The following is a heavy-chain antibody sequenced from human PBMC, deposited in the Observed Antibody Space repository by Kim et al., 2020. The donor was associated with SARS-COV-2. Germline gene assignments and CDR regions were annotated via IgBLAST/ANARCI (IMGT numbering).Heavy chain of an antibody. D-gene: IGHD1-20*01. J-gene: IGHJ3*02. Sequence: SETLSLTCAVSGGSISSGGYSWSWIRQPPGKGLEWIGYIYHSGSTYYNPSLKSRVTISVDRSKNQFSLKLSSVTAADTAVYYCARAARGVTPGITTPKIVSTLRGGAFDIWGQGTMVTVSS. CDR2: IYHSGST. CDR3: ARAARGVTPGITTPKIVSTLRGGAFDI. V-gene: IGHV4-30-2*01. CDR1: GGSISSGGYS.